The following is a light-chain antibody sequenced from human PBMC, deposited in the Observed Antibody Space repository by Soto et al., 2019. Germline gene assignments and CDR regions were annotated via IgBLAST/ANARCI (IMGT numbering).Light chain of an antibody. Sequence: QSALTQPASVSGSPGHMITISCNGTSSDVGGYNYVSWYQQHPGKAPKLMSYEVSNRPSGVSNRFSGSKSGNTGSLTISGLQAEDEADYYCSSYTSSSTVVFGGGTQLTFL. V-gene: IGLV2-14*01. CDR2: EVS. J-gene: IGLJ2*01. CDR1: SSDVGGYNY. CDR3: SSYTSSSTVV.